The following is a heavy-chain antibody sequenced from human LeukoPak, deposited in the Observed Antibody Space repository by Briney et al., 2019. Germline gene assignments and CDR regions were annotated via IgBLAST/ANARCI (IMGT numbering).Heavy chain of an antibody. Sequence: PSETLSLICEVSGGSITSSPYWWSWIRQPPEKGLEWVGTIYYSGNTLYHPSLASRVTISADTSKNQVSLRLTSVTAADTAVYYCARRAYGTGFDFWGQGTVVTVSS. CDR3: ARRAYGTGFDF. V-gene: IGHV4-39*01. CDR2: IYYSGNT. CDR1: GGSITSSPYW. D-gene: IGHD1-1*01. J-gene: IGHJ4*02.